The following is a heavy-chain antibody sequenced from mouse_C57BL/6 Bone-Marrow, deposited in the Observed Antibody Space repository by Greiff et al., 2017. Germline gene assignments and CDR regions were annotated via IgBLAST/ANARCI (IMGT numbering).Heavy chain of an antibody. CDR1: GYTFTDYE. Sequence: QVQLQQSGAELVRPGASVTLSCKASGYTFTDYEMHWVKQTPVHGLEWIGAIDPETGGTAYNQKFKGKAILTADKSSSTAYMELRSLTSEDSAVYYCTIRRRGAWFAYWGQGTLVTVSA. V-gene: IGHV1-15*01. J-gene: IGHJ3*01. CDR2: IDPETGGT. CDR3: TIRRRGAWFAY.